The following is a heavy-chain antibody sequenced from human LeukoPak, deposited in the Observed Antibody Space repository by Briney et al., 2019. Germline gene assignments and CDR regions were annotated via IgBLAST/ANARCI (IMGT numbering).Heavy chain of an antibody. D-gene: IGHD2-2*02. CDR3: ARAGLVVPAAIPVWWGFDP. Sequence: SVKVSSKASGGTFTSYAISWGRQAPGQGLERMGGIIPIFGTANYAQKFQGRVTITTDESTSTAYMELSSLRSEDTAVYYCARAGLVVPAAIPVWWGFDPWGQGTLVTVCS. V-gene: IGHV1-69*05. J-gene: IGHJ5*02. CDR1: GGTFTSYA. CDR2: IIPIFGTA.